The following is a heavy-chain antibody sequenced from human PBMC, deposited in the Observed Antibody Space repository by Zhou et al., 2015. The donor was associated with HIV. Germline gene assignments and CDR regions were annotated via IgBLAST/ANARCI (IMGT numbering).Heavy chain of an antibody. D-gene: IGHD3-3*01. J-gene: IGHJ4*02. Sequence: QVQLVQSGAEVKKPGSSVKVSCKASGGTFRNYAMSWLRQAPGQGLEWMGGIIPMFGTTNYAQQFQGRITITADESTSTAYMELSSLRPGDTAVYYCATPVIYYSSWSGYPTFDFWGQGTQVTVSS. CDR2: IIPMFGTT. CDR1: GGTFRNYA. V-gene: IGHV1-69*01. CDR3: ATPVIYYSSWSGYPTFDF.